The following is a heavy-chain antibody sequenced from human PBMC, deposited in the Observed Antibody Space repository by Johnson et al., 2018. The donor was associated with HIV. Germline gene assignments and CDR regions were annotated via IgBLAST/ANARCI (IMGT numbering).Heavy chain of an antibody. J-gene: IGHJ3*02. D-gene: IGHD1-26*01. Sequence: QVQLVESGGGVVQPGRSLRLSCAASGFTFSSYAMHWVRQAPGKGLEWVAVISYDGSNKYYADSVKGRFTISRDNSKNTLYLLMSSLITEDTAVYYCAKRYSGSLRDAFDIWGQGTMVTVSS. CDR1: GFTFSSYA. CDR2: ISYDGSNK. CDR3: AKRYSGSLRDAFDI. V-gene: IGHV3-30*04.